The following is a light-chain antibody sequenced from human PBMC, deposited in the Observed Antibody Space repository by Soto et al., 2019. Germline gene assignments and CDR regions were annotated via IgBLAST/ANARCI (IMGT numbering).Light chain of an antibody. J-gene: IGKJ4*01. V-gene: IGKV3-11*01. Sequence: EIVLTQSPATLSLSPGERATLSCRASQSLNSYLAWFQQKPGQAPRLLIYDASNRATGIPARFRGSGSGTDFPLSISSLEPEDFAVYYCQQRRDWPLTFGGGTKVEIK. CDR2: DAS. CDR3: QQRRDWPLT. CDR1: QSLNSY.